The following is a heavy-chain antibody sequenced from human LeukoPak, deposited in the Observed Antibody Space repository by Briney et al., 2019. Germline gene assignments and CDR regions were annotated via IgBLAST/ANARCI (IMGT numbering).Heavy chain of an antibody. CDR2: INPNSGGT. CDR1: GYTFTGYY. J-gene: IGHJ3*02. CDR3: ARGSEYYDSSGYYHLDAFDI. Sequence: ASVKVSCKASGYTFTGYYMHWVRQAPGQGLEWMGWINPNSGGTNYAQKFQGRVTMTRDTSISTAYMELSRLRSDDTAVYYCARGSEYYDSSGYYHLDAFDIWGQGTMVTVSS. V-gene: IGHV1-2*02. D-gene: IGHD3-22*01.